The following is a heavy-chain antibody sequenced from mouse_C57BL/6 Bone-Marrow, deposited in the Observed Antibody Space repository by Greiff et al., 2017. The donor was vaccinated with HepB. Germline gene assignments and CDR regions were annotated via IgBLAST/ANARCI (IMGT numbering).Heavy chain of an antibody. Sequence: QVQLQQPGAELVKPGASVKLSCKASGYTFTSYWMHWVKQRPGQGLEWIGMIHPNSGSTNYNEKFKSKATLTVDKSSSTAYMQRSSLTSEDSAVYYCAREGLTTVVADYWGQGTTLTVSS. J-gene: IGHJ2*01. V-gene: IGHV1-64*01. D-gene: IGHD1-1*01. CDR2: IHPNSGST. CDR1: GYTFTSYW. CDR3: AREGLTTVVADY.